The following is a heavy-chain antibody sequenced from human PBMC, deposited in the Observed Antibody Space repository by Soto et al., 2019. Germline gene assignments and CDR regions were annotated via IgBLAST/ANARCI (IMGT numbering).Heavy chain of an antibody. J-gene: IGHJ4*02. CDR3: GRDLGVGAKDY. CDR2: IWYDGSNK. CDR1: GFTFSSYG. V-gene: IGHV3-33*01. Sequence: GALRLSCAASGFTFSSYGMHWVRQAPGKGLEWVAVIWYDGSNKYYADSVKGRFTISRDNSKNTLYLQMNSLRAEDTAVYYCGRDLGVGAKDYWGQGTLVTVSS. D-gene: IGHD1-26*01.